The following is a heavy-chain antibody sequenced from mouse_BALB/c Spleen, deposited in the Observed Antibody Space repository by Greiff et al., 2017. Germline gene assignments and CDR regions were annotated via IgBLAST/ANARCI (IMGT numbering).Heavy chain of an antibody. J-gene: IGHJ4*01. CDR3: ASEGAMDY. Sequence: VQLQQSGAELVMPGASVKMSCKASGYTFTDYWMHWVKQRPGQGLEWIGAIDTSDSYTSYNQKFKGKATLTVDESSSTAYMQLSSLTSEDSAVYYCASEGAMDYWGQGTSVTVSS. V-gene: IGHV1-69*01. CDR2: IDTSDSYT. CDR1: GYTFTDYW.